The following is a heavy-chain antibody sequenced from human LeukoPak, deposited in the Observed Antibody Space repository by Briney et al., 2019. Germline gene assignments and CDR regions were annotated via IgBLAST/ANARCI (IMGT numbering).Heavy chain of an antibody. J-gene: IGHJ5*02. CDR3: AKGAATGLVDWFDP. CDR1: GFIFSNYA. Sequence: GGSLRLSCAASGFIFSNYALMWVRQAPGKGLEWVSAITGSGDNKFYADSVKGRFSISRDNSKNMLYLQMYSLGAEDTAMYYCAKGAATGLVDWFDPWGQGTLVTVSS. V-gene: IGHV3-23*01. D-gene: IGHD6-13*01. CDR2: ITGSGDNK.